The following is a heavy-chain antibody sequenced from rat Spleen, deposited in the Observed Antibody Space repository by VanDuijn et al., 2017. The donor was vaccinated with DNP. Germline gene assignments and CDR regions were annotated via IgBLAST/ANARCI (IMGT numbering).Heavy chain of an antibody. D-gene: IGHD1-12*02. J-gene: IGHJ3*01. CDR1: GYTFTSNY. CDR3: TSRGDYYDGSYLYDWFRY. V-gene: IGHV1-24*01. CDR2: IYPGDGDT. Sequence: QVQLQQSGTELVKPGSSVKISCKASGYTFTSNYIHWIRQQPGNGLEWIGWIYPGDGDTNYSQKFNGKATLTADKSSSTAYIHLSSLTSEDSAVYFCTSRGDYYDGSYLYDWFRYWGLGTLVTVSS.